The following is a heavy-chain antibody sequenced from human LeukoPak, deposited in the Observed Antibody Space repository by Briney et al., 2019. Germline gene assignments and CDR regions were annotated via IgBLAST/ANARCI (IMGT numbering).Heavy chain of an antibody. Sequence: GGSLRLSCTASGFTFGDYAMSWVRQAPGKGLEWVGFIRSKAYGGTTEYAASVKGRFTISRDDSKSIAYLQMNSLKTEDTAVYYCTRDSSGYYYYYYYYYMDVWGKGTTVTISS. CDR3: TRDSSGYYYYYYYYYMDV. D-gene: IGHD3-22*01. V-gene: IGHV3-49*04. CDR1: GFTFGDYA. J-gene: IGHJ6*03. CDR2: IRSKAYGGTT.